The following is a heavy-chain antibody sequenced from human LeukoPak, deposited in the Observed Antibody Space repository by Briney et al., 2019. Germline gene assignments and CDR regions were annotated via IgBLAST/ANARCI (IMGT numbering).Heavy chain of an antibody. CDR2: INPNSGGT. J-gene: IGHJ4*02. CDR3: ARLKDIVVVPAAYIDY. D-gene: IGHD2-2*01. Sequence: GASVTVSCKASGYTFTGYYIHWVRQTPGQGLEWMGRINPNSGGTNYAQKLQGRVTMTTDTSTSTAYMELRSLRSDDTAVYYCARLKDIVVVPAAYIDYWGQGTLVTVSS. CDR1: GYTFTGYY. V-gene: IGHV1-2*06.